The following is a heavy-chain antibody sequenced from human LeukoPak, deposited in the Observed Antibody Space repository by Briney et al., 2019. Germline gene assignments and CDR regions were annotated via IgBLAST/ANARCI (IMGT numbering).Heavy chain of an antibody. J-gene: IGHJ6*03. V-gene: IGHV1-2*02. Sequence: ASVKVSCKASGYTFTGYYMHWVRQAPGQGLEWMGWINPNSGGTNYAQKFQGRVTMTRDTSISTAYMELSRLRSDDTAVYYCARGGYCSSTSCYFSDYYYCYYMDVWGKGTTVTVSS. D-gene: IGHD2-2*01. CDR2: INPNSGGT. CDR1: GYTFTGYY. CDR3: ARGGYCSSTSCYFSDYYYCYYMDV.